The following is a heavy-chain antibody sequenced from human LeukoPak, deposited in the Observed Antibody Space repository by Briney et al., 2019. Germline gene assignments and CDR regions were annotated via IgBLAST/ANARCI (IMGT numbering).Heavy chain of an antibody. Sequence: PSETLSLTCTVSGRSISSRTSYWGWIRQPPGKGLEWIGSIYYSGSTYYNPSLKSRVTISVDTSKNQFSLKLSSVTAADTAVYYCARSSKTYCDYWGQGTLVTVSS. CDR2: IYYSGST. V-gene: IGHV4-39*07. CDR3: ARSSKTYCDY. J-gene: IGHJ4*02. D-gene: IGHD2-2*01. CDR1: GRSISSRTSY.